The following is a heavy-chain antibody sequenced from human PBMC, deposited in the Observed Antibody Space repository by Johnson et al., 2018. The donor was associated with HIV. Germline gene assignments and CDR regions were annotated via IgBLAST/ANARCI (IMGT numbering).Heavy chain of an antibody. CDR1: GFTFSYYG. D-gene: IGHD3-16*01. CDR2: ISYAGSDK. Sequence: QVQLVESGGGVVQPGRSLRLSCAASGFTFSYYGIHWVRQAPGKGLEWVAVISYAGSDKYYSDSVKGRFTISRDNSKNTLYLQMNSLRAEDTAVYYCAKDMTQVWGSFGWSETQGAFDIWGQGTMVTVSS. CDR3: AKDMTQVWGSFGWSETQGAFDI. V-gene: IGHV3-33*05. J-gene: IGHJ3*02.